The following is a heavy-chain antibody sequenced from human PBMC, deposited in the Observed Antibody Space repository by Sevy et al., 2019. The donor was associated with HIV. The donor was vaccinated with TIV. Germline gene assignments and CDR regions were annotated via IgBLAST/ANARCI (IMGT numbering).Heavy chain of an antibody. V-gene: IGHV3-49*03. CDR3: ARNKWELLYYFDY. D-gene: IGHD1-26*01. J-gene: IGHJ4*02. Sequence: GGSLRLSCTASGFTFGDYAMGWFRQAPGKGLEWVALIRSKAYGGTTEYGASVKGRFTVSRDDSRSIAYLQMNSLKTEDTAVYYCARNKWELLYYFDYWGQGTLVTVSS. CDR1: GFTFGDYA. CDR2: IRSKAYGGTT.